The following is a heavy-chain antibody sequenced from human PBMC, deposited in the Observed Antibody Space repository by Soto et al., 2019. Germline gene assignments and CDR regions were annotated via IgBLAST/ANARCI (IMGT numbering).Heavy chain of an antibody. CDR2: ISYDGSNK. Sequence: GGSLILSCAASGFTFSSYGMHWVRQAPGKGLEWVAVISYDGSNKYYADSVKGRFTISRDNSKNTLYLQMNSLRAEDTAVYYCAKDLMGLDHDAFDIWGQGTMVTVSS. CDR3: AKDLMGLDHDAFDI. V-gene: IGHV3-30*18. J-gene: IGHJ3*02. CDR1: GFTFSSYG. D-gene: IGHD2-8*01.